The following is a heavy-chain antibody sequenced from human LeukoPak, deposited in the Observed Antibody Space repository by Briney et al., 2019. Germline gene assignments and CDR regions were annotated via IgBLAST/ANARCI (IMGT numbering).Heavy chain of an antibody. CDR3: ARTAYSSGWGVDY. D-gene: IGHD6-19*01. Sequence: PSETLSLTCAVSGGSISSSNWWSWVRQPPGKGLEWIGEIYHSGSTNYNPSLKSRVTISVDKSKNQFSLKLSSVTAADTAVYYCARTAYSSGWGVDYWGQGTLVTVSS. V-gene: IGHV4-4*02. CDR2: IYHSGST. CDR1: GGSISSSNW. J-gene: IGHJ4*02.